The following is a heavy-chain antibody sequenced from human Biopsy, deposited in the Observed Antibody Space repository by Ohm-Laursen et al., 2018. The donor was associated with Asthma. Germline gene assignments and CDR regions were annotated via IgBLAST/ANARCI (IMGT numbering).Heavy chain of an antibody. Sequence: TLSLTCPVSLASIDTGGSSGGYYWSWIRQTPGKGLEWMGYIYHSGDTYYNPSLKSRVTISMDPSKSQLYLSLRSLTAADTAVYYCASGPQWSGLDIWGQGTTVTVSS. CDR1: LASIDTGGSSGGYY. CDR2: IYHSGDT. D-gene: IGHD2-8*01. CDR3: ASGPQWSGLDI. J-gene: IGHJ6*02. V-gene: IGHV4-31*03.